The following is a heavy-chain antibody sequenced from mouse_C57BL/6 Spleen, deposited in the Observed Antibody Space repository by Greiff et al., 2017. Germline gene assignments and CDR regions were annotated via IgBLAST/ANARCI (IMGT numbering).Heavy chain of an antibody. CDR3: ARRGGYFDY. J-gene: IGHJ2*01. CDR2: ISDGGSYT. CDR1: GFTFSSYA. Sequence: EVNLVESGGGLVKPGGSLKLSCAASGFTFSSYAMSWVRQTPEKRLEWVATISDGGSYTYYPDNVKGRFTISRDNAKNNLYLQMSHLKSEDTAMYYCARRGGYFDYWGQGTTLTVSS. V-gene: IGHV5-4*03.